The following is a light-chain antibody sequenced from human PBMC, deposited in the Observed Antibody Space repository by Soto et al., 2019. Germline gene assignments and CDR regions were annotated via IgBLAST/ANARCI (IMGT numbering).Light chain of an antibody. Sequence: QSALTQPASVSGSPGQSITISCTGTSSDVGSYVSWYQQHPGKAPKLIIYEGNERPSGVSNRFSGSKSANTASLTISVLQAEDEGDYYCCSFAGSSTYTWVFGGGTKLTVL. CDR2: EGN. J-gene: IGLJ3*02. CDR3: CSFAGSSTYTWV. CDR1: SSDVGSY. V-gene: IGLV2-23*01.